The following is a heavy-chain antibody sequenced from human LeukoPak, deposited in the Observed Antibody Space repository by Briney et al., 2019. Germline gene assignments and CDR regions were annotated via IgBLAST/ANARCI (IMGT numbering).Heavy chain of an antibody. CDR3: ARDPTSGWYYFDY. CDR1: GYTFTGYY. J-gene: IGHJ4*02. Sequence: ASVKVSCKASGYTFTGYYMHWVRQAPGQGLEGMGWINPNSGGTHYAQKFQGRVTMTRDTSISTAYMELTRLRSDDTAVYYCARDPTSGWYYFDYWGQGTLVTVSS. CDR2: INPNSGGT. V-gene: IGHV1-2*02. D-gene: IGHD6-19*01.